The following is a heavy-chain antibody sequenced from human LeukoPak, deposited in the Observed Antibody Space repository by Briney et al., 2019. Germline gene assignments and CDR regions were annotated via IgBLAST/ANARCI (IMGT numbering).Heavy chain of an antibody. CDR2: IYTTGGT. CDR1: GGSISSGSYY. D-gene: IGHD2-2*01. CDR3: ARDRSSWGYYFDY. J-gene: IGHJ4*02. Sequence: PSQTLSLTCTVSGGSISSGSYYWSWIRQPAGKGLEWIGRIYTTGGTNYNPSLKSRVTISVDTSKNQFSLKLSSVTAADTAVYYCARDRSSWGYYFDYWGQGTLVTVSS. V-gene: IGHV4-61*02.